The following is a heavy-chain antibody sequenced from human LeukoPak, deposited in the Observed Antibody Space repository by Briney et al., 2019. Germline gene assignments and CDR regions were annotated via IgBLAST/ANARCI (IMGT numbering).Heavy chain of an antibody. CDR1: GGSIVSSTFY. V-gene: IGHV4-39*07. CDR2: IHHSGST. D-gene: IGHD5-24*01. Sequence: TTSETLSLTCSVSGGSIVSSTFYWGWVRQPPGKGLEWIGIIHHSGSTYYNSSLKSRVTISVDTSKNTLSLKLNSVTAADTAVYYCARENWRDGYVGSKWGQGTLVTVSS. J-gene: IGHJ4*02. CDR3: ARENWRDGYVGSK.